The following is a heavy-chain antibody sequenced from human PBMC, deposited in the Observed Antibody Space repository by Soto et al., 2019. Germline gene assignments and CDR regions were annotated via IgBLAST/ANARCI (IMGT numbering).Heavy chain of an antibody. CDR3: ARDFWSGTFNWFDP. V-gene: IGHV1-18*04. CDR1: GYTFTSYG. Sequence: ASLKVSCKASGYTFTSYGISWVLQAPGQGLEWMGWISAYNGNTNYAQKLQGRVTMTTDTSTSTAYMELRSLRSDDTAVYYCARDFWSGTFNWFDPWGQGTLVTVSS. D-gene: IGHD3-3*01. CDR2: ISAYNGNT. J-gene: IGHJ5*02.